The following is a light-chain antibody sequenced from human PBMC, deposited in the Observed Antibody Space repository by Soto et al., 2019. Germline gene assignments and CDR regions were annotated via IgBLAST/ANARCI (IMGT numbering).Light chain of an antibody. CDR3: QQSYNTPLT. J-gene: IGKJ4*01. CDR1: QNISTN. V-gene: IGKV1-39*01. Sequence: DIHITQSPSSLSASLGDRVTITCRTSQNISTNLDWYQQKPGKAPNLLIYAASTLQSGVPSRFSGRGYGTDFTLTVSSLQPEDFATYYCQQSYNTPLTFGGGTKVEIK. CDR2: AAS.